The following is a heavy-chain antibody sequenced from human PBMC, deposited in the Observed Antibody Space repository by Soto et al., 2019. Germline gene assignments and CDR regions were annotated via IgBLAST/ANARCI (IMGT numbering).Heavy chain of an antibody. V-gene: IGHV3-9*01. J-gene: IGHJ4*02. D-gene: IGHD1-26*01. CDR1: GFTFDDYA. Sequence: EVQLVESGGGLVQPGRSLRLSCTASGFTFDDYAMHWVRQAPGKGLEWVSGISWNSGSVRYADSVKGRFTISRDNAKNSLYLQMNSLRADDTALYYCAKDQEEVGTTYFDYWGQGTLVTVSS. CDR2: ISWNSGSV. CDR3: AKDQEEVGTTYFDY.